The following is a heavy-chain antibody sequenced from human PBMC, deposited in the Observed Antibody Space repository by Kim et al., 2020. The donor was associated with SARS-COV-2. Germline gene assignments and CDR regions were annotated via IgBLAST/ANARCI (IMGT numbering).Heavy chain of an antibody. V-gene: IGHV3-66*01. D-gene: IGHD5-12*01. J-gene: IGHJ4*02. CDR3: ARGWDSGYDDYFDY. Sequence: ADSVKGRFTISRDNSKNTLYLQMNSLRAEDTAVYYCARGWDSGYDDYFDYWGQGTLVTVSS.